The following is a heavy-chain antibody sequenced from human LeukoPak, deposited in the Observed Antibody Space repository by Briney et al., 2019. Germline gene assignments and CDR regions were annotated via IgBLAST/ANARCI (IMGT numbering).Heavy chain of an antibody. V-gene: IGHV4-31*03. CDR3: ARVLSIAARSSFDY. CDR2: IYYSGST. D-gene: IGHD6-6*01. Sequence: PSETLSLTCTVSGGSISSGGYYWSWIRQHPGKGLEWIGYIYYSGSTYYNPSLKSRVTISVDTSKNQFSLKLSSVTAADTAVYYCARVLSIAARSSFDYWGQGTLVTVSS. CDR1: GGSISSGGYY. J-gene: IGHJ4*02.